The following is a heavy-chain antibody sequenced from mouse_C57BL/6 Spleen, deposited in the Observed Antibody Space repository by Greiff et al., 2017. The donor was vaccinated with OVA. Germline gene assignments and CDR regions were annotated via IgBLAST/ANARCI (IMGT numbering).Heavy chain of an antibody. Sequence: VQLQQSGAELVKPGASVKLSCTASGFNIKDYYMHWVKQRTEQGLEWIGRIDPEDGDTKYAPKFQGKATIPADTSSNTAYLQLSSLTSEDTAVYYCARPTMITHYFDYWGQGTTLTVSS. CDR2: IDPEDGDT. CDR1: GFNIKDYY. V-gene: IGHV14-2*01. D-gene: IGHD2-4*01. J-gene: IGHJ2*01. CDR3: ARPTMITHYFDY.